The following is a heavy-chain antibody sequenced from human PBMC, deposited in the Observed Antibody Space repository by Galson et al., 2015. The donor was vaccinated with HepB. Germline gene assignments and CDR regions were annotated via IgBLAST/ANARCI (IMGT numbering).Heavy chain of an antibody. V-gene: IGHV3-48*01. CDR2: ISSSSSTI. Sequence: SLRLSCAASGFTFSSYSMNWVRQAPGKGLEWVSYISSSSSTIYYADSVKSRFTISRDNAKNSLYLQMNSLRAEDTAVYYCARRRYYGSGSYYLDYWAREPWSPSPQ. J-gene: IGHJ4*02. D-gene: IGHD3-10*01. CDR3: ARRRYYGSGSYYLDY. CDR1: GFTFSSYS.